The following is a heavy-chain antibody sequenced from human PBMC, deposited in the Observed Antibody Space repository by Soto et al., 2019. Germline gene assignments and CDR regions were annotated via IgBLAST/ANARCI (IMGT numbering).Heavy chain of an antibody. J-gene: IGHJ6*03. CDR2: IYPGDSDT. D-gene: IGHD3-3*01. V-gene: IGHV5-51*01. CDR1: GYSFTSYW. CDR3: ARLGEWNYYYYYMDV. Sequence: LGESLNISCKGSGYSFTSYWIGWVRQMPGKGLEWMGIIYPGDSDTRYSPSFQGQVTISADKSISTAYLQWSSLKASDTAMYYCARLGEWNYYYYYMDVWGKGTTVTVSS.